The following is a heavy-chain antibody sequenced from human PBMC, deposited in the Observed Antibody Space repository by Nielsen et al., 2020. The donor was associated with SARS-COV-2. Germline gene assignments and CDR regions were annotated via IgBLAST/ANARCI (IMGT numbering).Heavy chain of an antibody. D-gene: IGHD2-15*01. Sequence: GRSLRLSCAASGFTFSDYYMSWIRQAPGKGLEWVSYISSSSSYTNYADSVKGRFTISRDNAKNSLYLQMNSLRAEDTAVYYCAKETPYCSGGSCYWRGNWFDPWGQGTLVTVSS. CDR2: ISSSSSYT. CDR3: AKETPYCSGGSCYWRGNWFDP. J-gene: IGHJ5*02. CDR1: GFTFSDYY. V-gene: IGHV3-11*05.